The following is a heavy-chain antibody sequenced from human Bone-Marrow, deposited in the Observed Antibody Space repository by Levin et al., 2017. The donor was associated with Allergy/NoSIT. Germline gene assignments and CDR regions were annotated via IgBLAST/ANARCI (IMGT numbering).Heavy chain of an antibody. J-gene: IGHJ4*02. CDR2: IRSKANSYAT. V-gene: IGHV3-73*01. Sequence: QSGGSLRLSCAASGFTFSGSAMHWVRQASGKGLEWVGRIRSKANSYATAYAASVKGRFTISRDDSKNTAYLQMNSLKTEDTAVYYCTSTCSGWYCGSHYWGQGTLVTVSS. D-gene: IGHD6-19*01. CDR1: GFTFSGSA. CDR3: TSTCSGWYCGSHY.